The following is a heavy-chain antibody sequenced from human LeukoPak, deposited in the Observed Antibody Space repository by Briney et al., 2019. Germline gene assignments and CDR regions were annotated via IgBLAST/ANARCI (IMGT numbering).Heavy chain of an antibody. Sequence: GGSLRLSCAASGFTFSSYEMNWVRQAPGKGLEWVSYISSSGSTIYYADSVKGRFTISRDNAKNSLYLQMNSLRAEDTAVYYCTRQQLDAFDIWGPGTMVTVSS. D-gene: IGHD6-13*01. J-gene: IGHJ3*02. V-gene: IGHV3-48*03. CDR1: GFTFSSYE. CDR3: TRQQLDAFDI. CDR2: ISSSGSTI.